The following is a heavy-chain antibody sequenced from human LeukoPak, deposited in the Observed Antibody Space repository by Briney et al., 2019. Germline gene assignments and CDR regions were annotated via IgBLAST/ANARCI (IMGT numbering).Heavy chain of an antibody. V-gene: IGHV3-20*04. CDR2: INWNGGST. CDR3: ARERGMTTVTPNWFDP. J-gene: IGHJ5*02. Sequence: GGSLRLSCAASGFYFDDYGMSWVRQAPGKGLEWVSGINWNGGSTGYADSVKGRFTISRDNAKNSLYLQMNSLRAEDTALYYCARERGMTTVTPNWFDPWGQGTLVTVSS. D-gene: IGHD4-17*01. CDR1: GFYFDDYG.